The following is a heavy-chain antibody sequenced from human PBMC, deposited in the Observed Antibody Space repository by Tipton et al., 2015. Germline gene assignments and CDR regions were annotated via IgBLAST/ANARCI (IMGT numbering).Heavy chain of an antibody. D-gene: IGHD3-10*01. Sequence: TLSLTCAVSAYSISSDYYWGWIRQPPGKGLEWIGCISHRGNTYYNPSLKSRVTMSRDTSKNQFSLKLNSVIPEDTATYYCARGPDGGAFDIWGQGTMVTVSS. CDR2: ISHRGNT. J-gene: IGHJ3*02. V-gene: IGHV4-38-2*01. CDR1: AYSISSDYY. CDR3: ARGPDGGAFDI.